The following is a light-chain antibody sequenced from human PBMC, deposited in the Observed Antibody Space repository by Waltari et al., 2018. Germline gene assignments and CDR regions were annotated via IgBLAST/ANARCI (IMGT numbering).Light chain of an antibody. V-gene: IGKV3-20*01. Sequence: EVVLTQSPDILSLPPGERATLSCRASQRVGSSYVAWYQHKQGQSPRLLIYSSSSTPPGIPARFSGAGSGTDFTLTINSLEPDDFAVYYCQHYGSSPYTFGQGTKVEIK. CDR2: SSS. CDR1: QRVGSSY. J-gene: IGKJ2*01. CDR3: QHYGSSPYT.